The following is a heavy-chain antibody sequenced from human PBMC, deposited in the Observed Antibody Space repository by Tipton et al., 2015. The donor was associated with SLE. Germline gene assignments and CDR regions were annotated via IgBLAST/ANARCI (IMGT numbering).Heavy chain of an antibody. CDR2: IYYRGTT. CDR3: ARGGSGYGPFDN. Sequence: TLSLTCTVSGDSISSLYWSWIRQPPGKGLEWLGYIYYRGTTKYNPSLKSRVIISVDTSKNQFSLKLNSVTPADTAMYYCARGGSGYGPFDNWGQGTLVTVSS. V-gene: IGHV4-59*11. CDR1: GDSISSLY. J-gene: IGHJ4*02. D-gene: IGHD5-12*01.